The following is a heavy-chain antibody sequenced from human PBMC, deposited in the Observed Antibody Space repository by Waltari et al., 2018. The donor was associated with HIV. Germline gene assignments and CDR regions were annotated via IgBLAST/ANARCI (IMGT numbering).Heavy chain of an antibody. J-gene: IGHJ6*01. V-gene: IGHV3-7*01. CDR1: GFSISGTW. D-gene: IGHD3-10*01. CDR2: INGDGSEK. Sequence: EEHLVESGGGLVRPGGSLRLSCVASGFSISGTWMTWVRQVPGKGLQWVANINGDGSEKVYVDSLKGRFIISRDNAKNSVFLQMNRLRADDTAIYYCARDLTPTADPFNYYYGLDVWGQGATVTVST. CDR3: ARDLTPTADPFNYYYGLDV.